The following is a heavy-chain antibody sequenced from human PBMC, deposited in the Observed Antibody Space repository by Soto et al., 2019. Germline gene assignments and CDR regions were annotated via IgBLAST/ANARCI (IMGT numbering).Heavy chain of an antibody. CDR1: GFTFSDYY. V-gene: IGHV3-11*01. J-gene: IGHJ3*02. CDR2: ISSSGSTI. D-gene: IGHD6-6*01. CDR3: ARDNEYSSSSGAFDI. Sequence: PGGSLRFSCAASGFTFSDYYMSWIRQAPGKGLEWVSYISSSGSTIYYADSVKGRFTISRDNAKNSLYLQMNSLRAEDTAVYYCARDNEYSSSSGAFDIWGQGTMVTVSS.